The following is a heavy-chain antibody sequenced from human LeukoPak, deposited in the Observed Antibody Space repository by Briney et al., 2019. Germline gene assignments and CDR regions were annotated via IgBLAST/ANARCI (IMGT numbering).Heavy chain of an antibody. J-gene: IGHJ4*02. Sequence: GGSLRLSCAASGFTFSSYAMHWVRQAPGKGLEWVAVISYDGSNKYYADSVKGRFTISRDNSKNTLYLQMNSLRAGDTAVYYCARLVSYGSIEDYWGQGTLVTVSS. CDR2: ISYDGSNK. D-gene: IGHD2-2*03. CDR1: GFTFSSYA. CDR3: ARLVSYGSIEDY. V-gene: IGHV3-30-3*01.